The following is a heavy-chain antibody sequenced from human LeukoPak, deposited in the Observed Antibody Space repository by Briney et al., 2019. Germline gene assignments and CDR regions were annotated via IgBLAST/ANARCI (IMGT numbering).Heavy chain of an antibody. J-gene: IGHJ4*02. D-gene: IGHD2-15*01. Sequence: GGSLRLSCAASGFTFSSSAMSWVRQAPGKGLEWVSTISNNGGYTYYADSVQGRFTISRDNSKSTLCLQMNSLRAEDTAVYYCAKQLGYCSDGSCYFPYWGQGTLVTASS. CDR3: AKQLGYCSDGSCYFPY. CDR2: ISNNGGYT. CDR1: GFTFSSSA. V-gene: IGHV3-23*01.